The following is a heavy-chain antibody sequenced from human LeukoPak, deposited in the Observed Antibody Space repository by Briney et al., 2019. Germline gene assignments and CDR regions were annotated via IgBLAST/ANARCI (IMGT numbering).Heavy chain of an antibody. Sequence: SETLSLTCAVYGGSFSGYYWSWIRQPPGKGLEWIGYIYYSGSTNYNPSLKSRVTISVDTSKNQFSLKLSSVTAADTAVYYCAGSGYSYGRIYYYYYMDVWGKGTTVTVSS. CDR1: GGSFSGYY. J-gene: IGHJ6*03. CDR2: IYYSGST. CDR3: AGSGYSYGRIYYYYYMDV. V-gene: IGHV4-59*01. D-gene: IGHD5-18*01.